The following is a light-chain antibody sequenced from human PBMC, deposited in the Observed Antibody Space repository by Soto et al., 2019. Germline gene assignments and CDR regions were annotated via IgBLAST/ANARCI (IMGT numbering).Light chain of an antibody. Sequence: IQLTQSPSPLSATVGDRVTITCRASQGISTYLAWYQQKPGKAPKLLIYAASTLQSGVPGRFSGSGSGTDFTLTISSLQPEDFATYYCQQLNSYPRTFGPGTKVDIK. CDR3: QQLNSYPRT. V-gene: IGKV1-9*01. J-gene: IGKJ1*01. CDR1: QGISTY. CDR2: AAS.